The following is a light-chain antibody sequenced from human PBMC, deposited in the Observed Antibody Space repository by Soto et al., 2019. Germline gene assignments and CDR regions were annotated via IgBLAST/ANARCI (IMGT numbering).Light chain of an antibody. J-gene: IGKJ3*01. CDR1: QSVSSY. Sequence: EIVLTQSPATLSLSPGERATLSCRASQSVSSYLAWYPQKPGQAPRLLIYDASNRSTGIPARFSGSGSGTDFTLTISSLEPEDFAVYDCQQRSNWPPLFTFGPGTKVDI. V-gene: IGKV3-11*01. CDR2: DAS. CDR3: QQRSNWPPLFT.